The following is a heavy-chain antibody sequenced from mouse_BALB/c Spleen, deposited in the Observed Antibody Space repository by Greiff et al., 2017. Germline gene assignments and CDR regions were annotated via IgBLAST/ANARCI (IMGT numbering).Heavy chain of an antibody. J-gene: IGHJ4*01. CDR1: GYSITSGYS. Sequence: EVKLQESGPDLVKPSQSLSLTCTVTGYSITSGYSWHWIRQFPGNKLEWMGYIHYSGSTNYNPSLKSRISITRDTSKNQFFLQLNSVTTEDTATYYCARSGYDGRLYYAMDYWGQGTSVTVSS. D-gene: IGHD2-14*01. CDR2: IHYSGST. CDR3: ARSGYDGRLYYAMDY. V-gene: IGHV3-1*02.